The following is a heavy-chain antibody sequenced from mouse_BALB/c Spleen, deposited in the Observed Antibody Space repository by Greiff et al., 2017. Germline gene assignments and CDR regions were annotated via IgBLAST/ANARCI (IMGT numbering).Heavy chain of an antibody. CDR1: GFNIKDTY. Sequence: VQLQQSGAELVKPGASVKLSCTASGFNIKDTYMHWVKQRPEQGLEWIGRIDPANGNTKYDPKFQGKATITADTSSNTAYLQLSSLTSEDTAVYYCARSRYYGSSWYFDVWGAGTTVTGSS. D-gene: IGHD1-1*01. J-gene: IGHJ1*01. V-gene: IGHV14-3*02. CDR2: IDPANGNT. CDR3: ARSRYYGSSWYFDV.